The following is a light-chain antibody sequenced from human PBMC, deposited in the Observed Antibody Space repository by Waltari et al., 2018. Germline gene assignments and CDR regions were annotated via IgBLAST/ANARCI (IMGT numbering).Light chain of an antibody. CDR2: DVT. CDR3: CSFTSSSTWV. CDR1: TSDLGGSNY. Sequence: QSALTQPASVSGSPGQSITISCPGTTSDLGGSNYVSWYQQPPGKAPKLIIYDVTSRPSGVSNRFSGSKSGNTASLTISGLQAEDEADYYCCSFTSSSTWVFGGGTKLTVL. J-gene: IGLJ3*02. V-gene: IGLV2-14*01.